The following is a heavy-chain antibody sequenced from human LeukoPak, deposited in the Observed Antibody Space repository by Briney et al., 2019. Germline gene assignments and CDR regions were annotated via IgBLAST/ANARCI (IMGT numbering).Heavy chain of an antibody. Sequence: ASVKVSCKVSGYTLTELSMHWVRQAPGKGLEWMGGFDPEDGETIYAQKFQGRVTMTEDTSTDTAYMALSSLRSEDTAVYYCATPNRGYSYARYYYYGMDVWGQGTTVTVSS. D-gene: IGHD5-18*01. CDR2: FDPEDGET. J-gene: IGHJ6*02. CDR1: GYTLTELS. CDR3: ATPNRGYSYARYYYYGMDV. V-gene: IGHV1-24*01.